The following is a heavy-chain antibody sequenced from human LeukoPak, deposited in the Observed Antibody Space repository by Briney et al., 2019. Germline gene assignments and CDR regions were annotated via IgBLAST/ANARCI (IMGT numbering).Heavy chain of an antibody. CDR1: GFTFSGSA. D-gene: IGHD1-26*01. J-gene: IGHJ5*02. Sequence: GGSLKLSCAASGFTFSGSAIHWVRQSSGKGLEWVGQIDKKDKGYATATAYAASVKGKFTISRDDSINTAYLQMKSLKTEDTALYYCTRDSGTYNWFDPWGQGTLVTVSS. V-gene: IGHV3-73*01. CDR3: TRDSGTYNWFDP. CDR2: IDKKDKGYATAT.